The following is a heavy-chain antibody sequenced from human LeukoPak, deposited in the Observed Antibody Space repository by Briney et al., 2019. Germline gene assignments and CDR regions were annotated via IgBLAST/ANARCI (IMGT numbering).Heavy chain of an antibody. J-gene: IGHJ4*02. CDR2: ISSSGSGSTI. D-gene: IGHD2/OR15-2a*01. CDR3: AREGKYYFDY. Sequence: GGSLRLSCAASGFTFSTYEMIWVRQAPGKGLEWVSYISSSGSGSTIYYADSVKGRFTISGDNAKNSLYLQMNSLRAEDTAVYYCAREGKYYFDYWGQGSLVTVSS. V-gene: IGHV3-48*03. CDR1: GFTFSTYE.